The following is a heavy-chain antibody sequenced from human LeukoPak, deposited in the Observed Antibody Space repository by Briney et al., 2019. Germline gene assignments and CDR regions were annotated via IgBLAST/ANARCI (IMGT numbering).Heavy chain of an antibody. CDR1: GYTFTSYG. Sequence: ASVKVSCKASGYTFTSYGISWVRQAPGQGLEWMGWISAYNGNTNYAQKLQGRVTMTTDTSTSTAYMELRSLRSDDTAVYYYARAVLYYYDSSGYNPFDYWGQGTLVTVSS. J-gene: IGHJ4*02. D-gene: IGHD3-22*01. CDR2: ISAYNGNT. V-gene: IGHV1-18*01. CDR3: ARAVLYYYDSSGYNPFDY.